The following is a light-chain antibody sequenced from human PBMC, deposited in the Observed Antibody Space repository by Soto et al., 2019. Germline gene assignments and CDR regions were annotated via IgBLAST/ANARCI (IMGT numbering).Light chain of an antibody. Sequence: QPVLTQPPSVSGAPGQRVTVSCAGSGSNIGSPYDVHWYQHLPGTAPKLLIYGNTNRPSGVPDRFSGSKSGTSASLAITGLQAEDEADYYCQSYDSSLSGYVFGTGTKVTVL. CDR2: GNT. CDR3: QSYDSSLSGYV. CDR1: GSNIGSPYD. V-gene: IGLV1-40*01. J-gene: IGLJ1*01.